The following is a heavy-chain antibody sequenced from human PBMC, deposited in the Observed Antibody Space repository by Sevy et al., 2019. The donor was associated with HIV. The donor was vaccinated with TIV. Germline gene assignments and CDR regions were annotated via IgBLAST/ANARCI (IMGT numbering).Heavy chain of an antibody. J-gene: IGHJ4*02. CDR3: ASNTYHYDSNTYYPVY. CDR2: IKQDGNEK. CDR1: GFNLSPYW. D-gene: IGHD3-22*01. V-gene: IGHV3-7*01. Sequence: GGSLRLSCVASGFNLSPYWMTWVRQAPGKGLEWVANIKQDGNEKYYVDSVKGRFTVSRDNAKNALYLPMYSLRVEDTAAYFCASNTYHYDSNTYYPVYWGQGTRVTVSS.